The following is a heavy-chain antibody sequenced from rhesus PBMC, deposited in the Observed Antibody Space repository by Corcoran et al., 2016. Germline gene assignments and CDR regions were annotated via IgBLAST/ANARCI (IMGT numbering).Heavy chain of an antibody. CDR1: GFTFSDSY. J-gene: IGHJ4*01. D-gene: IGHD3-34*01. Sequence: EVHLVESGGGLAKPGGSLRLSCAASGFTFSDSYMHWVRQASGKGLELVSHIINGGDITFYSDSVKGRFTISRENARNTLYLQMDSLRTEDTAVYYCARESRFWGDVYYWGQGVLVTVSS. V-gene: IGHV3-59*01. CDR3: ARESRFWGDVYY. CDR2: IINGGDIT.